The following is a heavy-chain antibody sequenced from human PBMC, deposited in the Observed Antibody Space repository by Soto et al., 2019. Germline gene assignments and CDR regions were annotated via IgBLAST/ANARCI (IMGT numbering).Heavy chain of an antibody. CDR3: ATEGGYPGSNFYGAY. J-gene: IGHJ4*02. Sequence: EVQLVESGGGLVEPGGSSRVSSVASGFTFTKAYMTWVRQAPGKGLEWVGRIKGSHAGGTTDYATSVKGRFTISRDDSKNTLYLQMNSLKTEDTSVYYCATEGGYPGSNFYGAYWGQGTLVTVSS. V-gene: IGHV3-15*01. CDR2: IKGSHAGGTT. CDR1: GFTFTKAY. D-gene: IGHD1-26*01.